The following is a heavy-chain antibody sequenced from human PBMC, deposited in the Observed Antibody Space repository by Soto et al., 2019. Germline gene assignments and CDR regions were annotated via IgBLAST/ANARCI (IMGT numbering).Heavy chain of an antibody. CDR3: ATYRIAARLFDY. CDR2: ISGSGGST. D-gene: IGHD6-6*01. J-gene: IGHJ4*02. V-gene: IGHV3-23*01. Sequence: GESLKLSCAASGFTFSSYAMSWVRQAPGKGLEWVSAISGSGGSTYYADSAKGRFTISRDNSKNTLYLQMNSLRAEDTAVYYCATYRIAARLFDYWGQGTLVTVSS. CDR1: GFTFSSYA.